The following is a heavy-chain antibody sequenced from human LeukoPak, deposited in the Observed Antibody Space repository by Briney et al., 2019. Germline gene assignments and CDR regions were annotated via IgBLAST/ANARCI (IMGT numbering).Heavy chain of an antibody. J-gene: IGHJ4*02. CDR2: IYYSGST. CDR3: ATDNSYGSGSYYT. Sequence: SETLSLTCTVSGGSISSSSYDWGWIRQPPGKGLEWIGTIYYSGSTYYNPSLKSRVTISVDTSKNQFSLKLSSVTAADTAVYYCATDNSYGSGSYYTWGQGTLVTVSS. CDR1: GGSISSSSYD. V-gene: IGHV4-39*07. D-gene: IGHD3-10*01.